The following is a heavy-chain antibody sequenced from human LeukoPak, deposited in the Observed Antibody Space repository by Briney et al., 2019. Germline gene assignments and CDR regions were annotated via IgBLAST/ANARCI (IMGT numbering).Heavy chain of an antibody. J-gene: IGHJ5*02. Sequence: SETLSLTCTVSGGSISSYYWSWIRQPPGKGLEWIGYIYYRGSTNYNPSLKSRVTISVDTSKNQFSLKLSSVTAADTAVYYCARSSKQFNWFDPWGQGTLVTVSS. D-gene: IGHD2-2*01. CDR1: GGSISSYY. CDR2: IYYRGST. CDR3: ARSSKQFNWFDP. V-gene: IGHV4-59*08.